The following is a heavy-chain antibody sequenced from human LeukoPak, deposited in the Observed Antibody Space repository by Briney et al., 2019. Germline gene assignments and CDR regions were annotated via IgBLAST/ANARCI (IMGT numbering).Heavy chain of an antibody. V-gene: IGHV3-30*03. Sequence: GGSLRLSCAGSGFTFSSYGMHWVRQAPGKGLEWVAVISYDGSNKYYADSVKGRFTISRDNSKNTLYLQMNSLRAEDTAVYYCARQPGGATDYYYYYMDVWGKGTTVTVSS. D-gene: IGHD1-14*01. CDR3: ARQPGGATDYYYYYMDV. CDR1: GFTFSSYG. CDR2: ISYDGSNK. J-gene: IGHJ6*03.